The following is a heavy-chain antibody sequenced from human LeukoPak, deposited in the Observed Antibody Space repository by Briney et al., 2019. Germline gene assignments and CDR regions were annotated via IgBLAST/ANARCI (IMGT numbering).Heavy chain of an antibody. Sequence: GESLKVSCKVSGYTLTELSMHWVRQAPGKGLEWMGGFDPEDGETIYAQKFQGRVTMTEDTSTDTAYMELSSLRSEDTAVYYCANGMGWARGDAFDIWGQGTMVTVSS. CDR1: GYTLTELS. CDR2: FDPEDGET. J-gene: IGHJ3*02. D-gene: IGHD6-19*01. CDR3: ANGMGWARGDAFDI. V-gene: IGHV1-24*01.